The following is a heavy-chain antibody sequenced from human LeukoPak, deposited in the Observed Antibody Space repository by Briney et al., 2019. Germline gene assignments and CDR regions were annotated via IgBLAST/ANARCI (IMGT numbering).Heavy chain of an antibody. CDR2: IYTSGST. V-gene: IGHV4-61*02. J-gene: IGHJ6*03. CDR1: GGSISSGSYY. Sequence: SQTLSLTCTVSGGSISSGSYYWSWIRQPAGKGLEWIGRIYTSGSTNYNPSLKSRVTISVDTSKNQFSLKLSSVTAADTAVYYCARSNSGSYHYYYYMDVWGKGTTVTVSS. D-gene: IGHD1-26*01. CDR3: ARSNSGSYHYYYYMDV.